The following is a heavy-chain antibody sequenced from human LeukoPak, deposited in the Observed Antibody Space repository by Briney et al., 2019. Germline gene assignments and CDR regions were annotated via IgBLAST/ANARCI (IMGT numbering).Heavy chain of an antibody. V-gene: IGHV3-30*02. CDR3: AKLAAAGFDY. Sequence: GGSLRLSCAASGFTFSSYGMRWVRQAPGKGREWVAFIRYDGSNKYYADSVKGRFTISRDNSKNTLYLQMNSLRAEDTAVYYCAKLAAAGFDYWGQGTLVTVSS. J-gene: IGHJ4*02. CDR1: GFTFSSYG. CDR2: IRYDGSNK. D-gene: IGHD6-13*01.